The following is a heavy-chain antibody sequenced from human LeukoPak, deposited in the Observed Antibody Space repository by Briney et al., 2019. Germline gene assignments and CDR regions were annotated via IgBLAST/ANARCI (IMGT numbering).Heavy chain of an antibody. CDR1: GFTFSSYA. CDR2: ISYDGSNK. Sequence: PGGSLRLSCAASGFTFSSYAMHWVRQAPGKGLEWVAFISYDGSNKYYADSGKGRFTISRDNSKNTLYLQMNSLRAEDTAVYYCARAHSYYDYVWGSYRYMFPYDYWGQGTLVTVSS. V-gene: IGHV3-30*04. J-gene: IGHJ4*02. D-gene: IGHD3-16*02. CDR3: ARAHSYYDYVWGSYRYMFPYDY.